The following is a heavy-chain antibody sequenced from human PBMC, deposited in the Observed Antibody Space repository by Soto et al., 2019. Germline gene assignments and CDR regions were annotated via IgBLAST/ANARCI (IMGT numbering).Heavy chain of an antibody. V-gene: IGHV3-9*01. D-gene: IGHD3-22*01. Sequence: GGSLRLSCAASGFTFDDYAMHWVRQAPGKGLEWVSGISWNSGSIGYADSVKGRFTISRDNAKNSLYLQMNSLRAEDTALYYCAKDMYGDYYDSSGFPDYWGQGTLVTVSS. J-gene: IGHJ4*02. CDR1: GFTFDDYA. CDR3: AKDMYGDYYDSSGFPDY. CDR2: ISWNSGSI.